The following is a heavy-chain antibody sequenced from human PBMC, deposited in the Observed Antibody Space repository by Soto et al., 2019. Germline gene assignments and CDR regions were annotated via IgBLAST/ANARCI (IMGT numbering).Heavy chain of an antibody. Sequence: GASVKFSCKASGFTFTSSAVQWVRQARGQRLEWIGWIVVGSGNTNYAQKFQERVTITRDMSTSTAYMELSSLRSEDTAVYYCAADGPQGGNLNYYYYYYGMDVWGQGTTVTVSS. V-gene: IGHV1-58*01. J-gene: IGHJ6*02. CDR1: GFTFTSSA. D-gene: IGHD2-15*01. CDR3: AADGPQGGNLNYYYYYYGMDV. CDR2: IVVGSGNT.